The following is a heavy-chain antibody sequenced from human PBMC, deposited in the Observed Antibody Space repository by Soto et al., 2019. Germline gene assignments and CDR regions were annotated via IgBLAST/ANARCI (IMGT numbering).Heavy chain of an antibody. CDR2: ISYDGSNK. D-gene: IGHD5-18*01. J-gene: IGHJ3*02. V-gene: IGHV3-30*18. CDR3: AKDLFSYGPDAFDM. Sequence: QVQLVESGGGVVQPGRSLRLSCAASGFIFSSYAMHWVRQAPGKGLEWVALISYDGSNKYYADSVKGRFTISRDNSKNTVYLQMNSLRAEDTAVYYCAKDLFSYGPDAFDMWGQGTMVIVSS. CDR1: GFIFSSYA.